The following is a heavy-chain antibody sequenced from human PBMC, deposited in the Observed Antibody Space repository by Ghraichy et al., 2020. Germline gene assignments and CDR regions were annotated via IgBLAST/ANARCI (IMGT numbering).Heavy chain of an antibody. CDR2: INSGSTTT. D-gene: IGHD3-22*01. CDR3: VRGYESSYGRSGANFDY. V-gene: IGHV3-48*02. CDR1: GFTFSTYT. Sequence: GESLNISCAASGFTFSTYTMNWVRQAPGEGLEWVSYINSGSTTTYYADSVKGRFTISRDNAKNSLYLQMNSLRDEDTAVYYCVRGYESSYGRSGANFDYWGQGTLVTVSS. J-gene: IGHJ4*02.